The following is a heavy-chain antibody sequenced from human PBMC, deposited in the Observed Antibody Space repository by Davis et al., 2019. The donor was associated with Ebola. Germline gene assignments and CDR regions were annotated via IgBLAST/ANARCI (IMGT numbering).Heavy chain of an antibody. CDR1: GYTFTSHG. D-gene: IGHD5-12*01. V-gene: IGHV1-18*01. J-gene: IGHJ4*02. CDR3: AGGSAVSGYDHKSRFDY. CDR2: VSAYTGGT. Sequence: AASVQVSCKASGYTFTSHGISWVRQAPGQGREWMGWVSAYTGGTNYDQKFQGRGIMTTDTSTITAYMVLRSLRSDETAVYYCAGGSAVSGYDHKSRFDYWGRGTLVSVSS.